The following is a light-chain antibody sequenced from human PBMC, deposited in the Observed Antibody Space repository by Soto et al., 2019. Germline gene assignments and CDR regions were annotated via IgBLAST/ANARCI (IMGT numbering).Light chain of an antibody. CDR1: SSDVGGYNY. CDR3: TSYTTSTLSQIV. J-gene: IGLJ1*01. V-gene: IGLV2-14*03. CDR2: DVT. Sequence: QSVLTQPASVSGSPGQSITISCTGTSSDVGGYNYVSWYQHHPGKAPKLIIYDVTNRPSGVSNPFSGSKSGNTASLTISGLQPEDDAEYYSTSYTTSTLSQIVFRTGTIVNVL.